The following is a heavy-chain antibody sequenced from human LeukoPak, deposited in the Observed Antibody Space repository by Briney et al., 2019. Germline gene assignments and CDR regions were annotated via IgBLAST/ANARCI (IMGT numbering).Heavy chain of an antibody. J-gene: IGHJ1*01. CDR3: AKSEYYDFWSGYYSEYFQH. CDR2: ISGSGGST. V-gene: IGHV3-23*01. D-gene: IGHD3-3*01. Sequence: SGGSLRLSCAASGFTFSSYAMSWVLQAPGKGLEWVSAISGSGGSTYYADSVKGRFTISRDNSKNTLYLQMNSLRAEDTAVYYCAKSEYYDFWSGYYSEYFQHWGQGTLVTVSS. CDR1: GFTFSSYA.